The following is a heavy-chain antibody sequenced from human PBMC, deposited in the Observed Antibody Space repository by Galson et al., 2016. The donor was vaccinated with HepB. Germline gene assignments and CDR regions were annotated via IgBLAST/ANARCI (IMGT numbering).Heavy chain of an antibody. CDR3: ARDSRYSSNLLFDP. V-gene: IGHV4-59*01. J-gene: IGHJ5*02. CDR2: VSYSGDT. Sequence: SETLSLTCIVSGDSISGYHWNWIRQTPGKGLEWIGYVSYSGDTHYNPPLKSRVTISVDTSKNQFSLNLTSVTTADTAIYYCARDSRYSSNLLFDPWGQGILVTVSS. CDR1: GDSISGYH. D-gene: IGHD6-13*01.